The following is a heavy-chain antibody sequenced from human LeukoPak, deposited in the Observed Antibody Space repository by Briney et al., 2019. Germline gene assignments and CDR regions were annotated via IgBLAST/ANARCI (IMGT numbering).Heavy chain of an antibody. Sequence: AGGSLRLSCAASGFTFSNYAMNWVRQAPGKGLEWVSVISTSGGSTYYADSVKGRFTISRDNSKNTLYLQMNSLRAEDTAVYYCAKEYSGNYYYFDYWGQGTRVTVSS. CDR2: ISTSGGST. CDR3: AKEYSGNYYYFDY. D-gene: IGHD1-26*01. V-gene: IGHV3-23*01. CDR1: GFTFSNYA. J-gene: IGHJ4*02.